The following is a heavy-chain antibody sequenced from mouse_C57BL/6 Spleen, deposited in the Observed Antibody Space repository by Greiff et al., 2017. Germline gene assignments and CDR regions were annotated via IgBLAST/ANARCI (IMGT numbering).Heavy chain of an antibody. Sequence: VQLQESGAELVRPGTSVKVSCKASGYAFTNYLIEWVKQRPGQGLEWIGVINPGSGGTNYNEKFKGKATLTADKSSSTAYMQLSSLTSEDSAVYFCARSDYDAGSAMDYWGQGTSVTVSS. J-gene: IGHJ4*01. CDR3: ARSDYDAGSAMDY. CDR1: GYAFTNYL. D-gene: IGHD2-4*01. V-gene: IGHV1-54*01. CDR2: INPGSGGT.